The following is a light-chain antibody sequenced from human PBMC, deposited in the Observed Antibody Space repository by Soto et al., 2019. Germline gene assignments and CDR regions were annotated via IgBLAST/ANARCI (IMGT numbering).Light chain of an antibody. CDR1: QSISNY. CDR3: QHSYGTPLT. CDR2: AAS. J-gene: IGKJ4*01. Sequence: DMEMTQSPSSLSAFVGDRVTITCRASQSISNYLNWYQHKPGKVPKLLIYAASSLQSGVPTRFSGSGSGTDFTLTINSLQPEDFATYYCQHSYGTPLTFGGGTKIEIK. V-gene: IGKV1-39*01.